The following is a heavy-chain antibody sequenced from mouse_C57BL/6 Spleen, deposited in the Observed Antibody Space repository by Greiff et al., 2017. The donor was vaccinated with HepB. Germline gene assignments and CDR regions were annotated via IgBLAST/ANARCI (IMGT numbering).Heavy chain of an antibody. J-gene: IGHJ4*01. CDR1: GYTFTSYW. CDR3: ARWGSGGLRGEKAMDY. V-gene: IGHV1-53*01. Sequence: QVQLQQPGTELVKPGASVKLSCKASGYTFTSYWMHWVKQRPGQGLEWIGNINPSNGGTNYNEKFKSKATLTVDKSSSTAYMQLSSLTSEDSAVYYCARWGSGGLRGEKAMDYWGQGTSVTVSS. D-gene: IGHD2-4*01. CDR2: INPSNGGT.